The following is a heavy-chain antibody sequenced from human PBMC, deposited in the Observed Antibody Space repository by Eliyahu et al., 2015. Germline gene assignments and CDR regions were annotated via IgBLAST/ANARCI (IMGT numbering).Heavy chain of an antibody. Sequence: QVQLQQWGAGLLKPSXTXSLTCAVXXGSFSXYYWSXIXXPPGKGLEWIGEINHSGSTNYNPSLKSRVTISVDTSKNQFSLKLSSVTAADTAVYYCARVVGYSGSRTGEGWFDPWGQGTLVTVSS. CDR1: XGSFSXYY. J-gene: IGHJ5*02. CDR2: INHSGST. D-gene: IGHD5-12*01. CDR3: ARVVGYSGSRTGEGWFDP. V-gene: IGHV4-34*01.